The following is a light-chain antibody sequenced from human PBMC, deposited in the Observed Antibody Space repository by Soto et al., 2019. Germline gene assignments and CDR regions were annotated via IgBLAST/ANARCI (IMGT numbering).Light chain of an antibody. J-gene: IGLJ1*01. Sequence: QLVLTQSPCASASLGASVKFTCTLSSGHSSYAIAWHQQQPEKGPRYLMKLNSDGSHSKGDGIPDRFSGSSSGAERYLTISSLQSEDEADYYCQTWGTGIHVFGTGTKLTVL. V-gene: IGLV4-69*01. CDR1: SGHSSYA. CDR3: QTWGTGIHV. CDR2: LNSDGSH.